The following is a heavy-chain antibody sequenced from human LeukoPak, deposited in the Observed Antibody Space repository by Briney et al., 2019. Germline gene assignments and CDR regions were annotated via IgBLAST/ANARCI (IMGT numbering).Heavy chain of an antibody. CDR2: ISSSGSTI. CDR1: GFTFSSYE. J-gene: IGHJ6*04. D-gene: IGHD3-10*01. V-gene: IGHV3-48*03. Sequence: GGSLRLSCAASGFTFSSYEMNWVRQAPGKGLEWVSYISSSGSTIYYADSVKGRFTIYRDNAKNSLYLQMNSLRAEDTAVYYCANYYGSGALGRHGMDVWGKGTTVTVSS. CDR3: ANYYGSGALGRHGMDV.